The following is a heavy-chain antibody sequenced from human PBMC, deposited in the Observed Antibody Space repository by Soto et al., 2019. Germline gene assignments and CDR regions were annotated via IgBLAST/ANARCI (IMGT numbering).Heavy chain of an antibody. V-gene: IGHV3-33*01. D-gene: IGHD6-13*01. CDR1: GFTFSSYG. CDR2: IWYDGSNK. CDR3: GRDRPRGIAAAVGIDY. Sequence: QVQLVESGGGVVQPGRSLRLSCAASGFTFSSYGMHWVRQAPGKGLEWVAVIWYDGSNKYYADSVKGRFTISRDNSKNTLYLQMNSRRAGDTAVYYCGRDRPRGIAAAVGIDYLGQGTLVTVSS. J-gene: IGHJ4*02.